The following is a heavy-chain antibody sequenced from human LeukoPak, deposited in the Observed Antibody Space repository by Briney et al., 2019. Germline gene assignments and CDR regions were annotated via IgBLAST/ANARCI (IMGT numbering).Heavy chain of an antibody. V-gene: IGHV3-23*01. J-gene: IGHJ4*02. Sequence: GGSLRLSCAASGFTFSSYAMSWVRQAPGKGLEWVSAISGSGGSTYYADSVKGRFTISRDNSENTLYLQMNSLRAEDTAVYYCAKIWFGEFLYFDYWGQGTLVTVSS. CDR2: ISGSGGST. CDR3: AKIWFGEFLYFDY. D-gene: IGHD3-10*01. CDR1: GFTFSSYA.